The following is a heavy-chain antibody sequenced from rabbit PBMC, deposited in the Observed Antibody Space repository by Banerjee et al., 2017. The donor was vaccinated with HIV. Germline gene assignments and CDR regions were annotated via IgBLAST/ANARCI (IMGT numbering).Heavy chain of an antibody. CDR2: IYAGSSGTT. Sequence: QSLEESGGDLVKPGASLTLTCKASGFSFSSSYYMCWVRQAPGKGLEWIACIYAGSSGTTYYASWAKGRFTISKTSSTTVTLQMTSLTGADTATYFCARVQNGGSDGYTYNLWGPGTLVTVS. J-gene: IGHJ6*01. CDR3: ARVQNGGSDGYTYNL. CDR1: GFSFSSSYY. V-gene: IGHV1S40*01. D-gene: IGHD6-1*01.